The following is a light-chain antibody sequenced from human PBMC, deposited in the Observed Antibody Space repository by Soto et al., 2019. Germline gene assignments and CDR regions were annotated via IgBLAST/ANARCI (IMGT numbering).Light chain of an antibody. V-gene: IGLV4-60*02. Sequence: QPVLTQSSSASASLGSSVKLTCTLSSGHSSYIIAWHQQQPGKAPRYLMKLEGSGSYNKGSGVPDRLSGSSSGADRYLTISDLPFEDEADYYCETCDSNTRVFGGGTKLTVL. CDR1: SGHSSYI. CDR2: LEGSGSY. CDR3: ETCDSNTRV. J-gene: IGLJ3*02.